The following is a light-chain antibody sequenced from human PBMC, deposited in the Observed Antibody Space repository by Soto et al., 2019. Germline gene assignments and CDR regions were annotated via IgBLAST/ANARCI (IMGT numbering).Light chain of an antibody. J-gene: IGKJ1*01. CDR3: QQYGSSPRT. CDR2: GAS. V-gene: IGKV3-20*01. Sequence: EIVLTQSPGTLSMSPGERATLSCRASQSISSNYLAWYQQKPGQAPRLLIYGASSRATGIPDRFSGSGSGTDFTLTISRLEAEDFAVYSCQQYGSSPRTFGQGTKVEF. CDR1: QSISSNY.